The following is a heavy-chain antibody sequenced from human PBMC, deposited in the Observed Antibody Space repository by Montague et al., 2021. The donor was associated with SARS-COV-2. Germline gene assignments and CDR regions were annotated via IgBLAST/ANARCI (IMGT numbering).Heavy chain of an antibody. V-gene: IGHV4-39*07. CDR1: GGSISSSSYY. CDR2: IYYSGST. J-gene: IGHJ4*02. D-gene: IGHD5-24*01. CDR3: ARVFPRWLQFDPYFDY. Sequence: SETLSLTCTVSGGSISSSSYYWGWIRQPPGKGLEWIGSIYYSGSTNYNPSLKSRVTISVDTSKNQFFLKLSSVTAADTAVYYCARVFPRWLQFDPYFDYWGQGTLVTVSS.